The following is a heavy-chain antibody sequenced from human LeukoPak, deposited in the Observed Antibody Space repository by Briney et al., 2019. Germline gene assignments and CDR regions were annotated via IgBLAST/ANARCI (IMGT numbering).Heavy chain of an antibody. Sequence: GGSLRLSCAASGFTFSSYAMHWVRQAPGKGLEWVAVISYDGSNKYYADSVKGRFTISRDNSKNTLYLQMNSLRAEDTAVHYCARAPTLEWLSYYFDYWGQGTLVTVSS. D-gene: IGHD3-3*01. CDR3: ARAPTLEWLSYYFDY. CDR1: GFTFSSYA. J-gene: IGHJ4*02. V-gene: IGHV3-30-3*01. CDR2: ISYDGSNK.